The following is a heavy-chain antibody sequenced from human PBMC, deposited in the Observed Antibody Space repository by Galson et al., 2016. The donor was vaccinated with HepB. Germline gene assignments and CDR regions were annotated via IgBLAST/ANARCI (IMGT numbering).Heavy chain of an antibody. J-gene: IGHJ4*02. CDR1: DGSIRSSSFS. D-gene: IGHD3-10*01. V-gene: IGHV4-39*01. CDR2: VYRGKT. Sequence: QVQLQESGPGLVKPSETLSLTCTVSDGSIRSSSFSWGWIRQPPGKGLEWIGTVYRGKTYYNPSLEGRVPISAGRPTDRLSLKLTSLTAADTAVYYCARSGLLTKASFDCWGQGTLVAVSS. CDR3: ARSGLLTKASFDC.